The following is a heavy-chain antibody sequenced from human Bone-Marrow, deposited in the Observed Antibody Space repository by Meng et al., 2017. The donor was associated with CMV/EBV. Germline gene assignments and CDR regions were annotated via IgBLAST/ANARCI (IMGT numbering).Heavy chain of an antibody. Sequence: GESLKISCAASGFIFSHYYMTWIRQAPGKGLEWVSHISGSGSTIYYADSVKGRFTISRDNAKKSLYLQMNSLRAEDTAVYYCTRAGYYDSSGTSVDYWGQGMLVTVSS. J-gene: IGHJ4*02. D-gene: IGHD3-22*01. V-gene: IGHV3-11*01. CDR3: TRAGYYDSSGTSVDY. CDR2: ISGSGSTI. CDR1: GFIFSHYY.